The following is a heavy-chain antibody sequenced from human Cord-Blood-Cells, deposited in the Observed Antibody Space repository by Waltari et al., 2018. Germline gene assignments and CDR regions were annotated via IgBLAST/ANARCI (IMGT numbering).Heavy chain of an antibody. V-gene: IGHV3-30*02. D-gene: IGHD3-3*01. CDR2: IRYDGSNK. CDR3: AKDREIFGVVRDAFDI. CDR1: GFTFSSYG. Sequence: QVQLVESGGGVVQPGGSLRLSCGASGFTFSSYGMPWVRQAPGKGLEWVAFIRYDGSNKYYADSVKGRFTISRDNSKNTLYLQMNSLRAEDTAVYYCAKDREIFGVVRDAFDIWGQGTMVTVSS. J-gene: IGHJ3*02.